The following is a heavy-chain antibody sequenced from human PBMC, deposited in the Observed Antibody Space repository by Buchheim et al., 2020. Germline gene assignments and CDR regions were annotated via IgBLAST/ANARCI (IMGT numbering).Heavy chain of an antibody. D-gene: IGHD3-9*01. V-gene: IGHV3-33*01. J-gene: IGHJ5*02. CDR2: IWYDGSNK. Sequence: QVQLVESGGGVVQPGRSLRLSCAASGFTFSSYGMHWVRQAPGKGLEWVAVIWYDGSNKYYADSVKGRFTISRDNSKNTLYLQMNSLRAEDTAVYYCARDFPSYYDILTGRPGEWFDPWGQGTL. CDR3: ARDFPSYYDILTGRPGEWFDP. CDR1: GFTFSSYG.